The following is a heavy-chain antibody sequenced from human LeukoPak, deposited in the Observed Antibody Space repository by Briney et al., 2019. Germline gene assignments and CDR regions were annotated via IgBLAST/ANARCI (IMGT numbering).Heavy chain of an antibody. J-gene: IGHJ6*03. Sequence: PGGSLRLSCAASGFTFSIYEMNWVRQAPGKGLEWVSYISSSGITIYYADSVEGRFTISRDNAQNSLYLQMNSLRAEDTAIYYCAKNGDRGAYCTGGTCYPYFYYYMDVWGKGTTVTI. V-gene: IGHV3-48*03. CDR2: ISSSGITI. CDR3: AKNGDRGAYCTGGTCYPYFYYYMDV. CDR1: GFTFSIYE. D-gene: IGHD2-15*01.